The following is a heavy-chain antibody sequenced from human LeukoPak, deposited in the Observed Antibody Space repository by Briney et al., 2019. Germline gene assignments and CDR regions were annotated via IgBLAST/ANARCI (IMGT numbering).Heavy chain of an antibody. V-gene: IGHV4-39*01. D-gene: IGHD3-3*01. Sequence: SETLSLTCTVSGGSISSSSYYWGWIRQPPGKGLEWIGSIYSSGSTYYNPSLKSRVTISVDTSRNQFSLKLSSVTAADTAMYYCATNEWSGYYFEYWGQGTLVPVSS. J-gene: IGHJ4*02. CDR1: GGSISSSSYY. CDR3: ATNEWSGYYFEY. CDR2: IYSSGST.